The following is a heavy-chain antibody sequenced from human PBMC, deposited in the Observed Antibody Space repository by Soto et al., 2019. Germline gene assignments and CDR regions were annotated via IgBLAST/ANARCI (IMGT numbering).Heavy chain of an antibody. Sequence: SATLSLTCTVSGGSINNYYWSWIRQPPGKGLEWIGYIYYSGSSNYNPSLKSRVTISVDTSKNQFSLKLSSVTAADTAVYYCARVSVVPAAMFAFDIWGQGTMVTVSS. CDR3: ARVSVVPAAMFAFDI. J-gene: IGHJ3*02. D-gene: IGHD2-2*01. CDR2: IYYSGSS. V-gene: IGHV4-59*01. CDR1: GGSINNYY.